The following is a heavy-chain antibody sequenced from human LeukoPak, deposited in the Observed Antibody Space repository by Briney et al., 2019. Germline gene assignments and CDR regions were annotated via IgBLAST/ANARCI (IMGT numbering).Heavy chain of an antibody. V-gene: IGHV3-30*18. J-gene: IGHJ4*02. CDR2: ISYDGSNK. CDR3: AKRGYYYDSSGYYSRTYFDY. Sequence: GRSLRLSCLVSGFTFSSYGMHWVRQAPGKGLEGVAVISYDGSNKYYADSVKGRFTISRDNSKNTLYLQMNSLRAEDTAVYYCAKRGYYYDSSGYYSRTYFDYWGQGTLVIVSS. D-gene: IGHD3-22*01. CDR1: GFTFSSYG.